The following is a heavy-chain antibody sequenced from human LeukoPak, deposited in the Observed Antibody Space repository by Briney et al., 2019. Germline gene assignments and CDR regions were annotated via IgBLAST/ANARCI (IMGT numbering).Heavy chain of an antibody. Sequence: SETLSPTCTVSGGSISSSSYYWGWIRQPPGKGLEWIGSIYYSGSTYYNPSLKSRVTISVDTSKNQFSLKLSSVTAADTAVYYCARDQSSGPESAWFDPWGQGTLVTVSS. CDR1: GGSISSSSYY. J-gene: IGHJ5*02. CDR2: IYYSGST. CDR3: ARDQSSGPESAWFDP. V-gene: IGHV4-39*07. D-gene: IGHD6-19*01.